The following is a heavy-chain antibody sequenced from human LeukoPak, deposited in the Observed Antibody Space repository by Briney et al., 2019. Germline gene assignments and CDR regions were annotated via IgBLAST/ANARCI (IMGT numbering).Heavy chain of an antibody. CDR3: AKNSRSSGYYLDY. J-gene: IGHJ4*02. V-gene: IGHV3-33*06. Sequence: GRSLRLSCAASGFTFSSYGMHWVRQAPGKGLEWVAVIWYDGSNKYYADSVKGRFTISRDNSKNTLYLQMNSLRAEDTALYYCAKNSRSSGYYLDYWGQGTLVTVSS. CDR2: IWYDGSNK. D-gene: IGHD3-22*01. CDR1: GFTFSSYG.